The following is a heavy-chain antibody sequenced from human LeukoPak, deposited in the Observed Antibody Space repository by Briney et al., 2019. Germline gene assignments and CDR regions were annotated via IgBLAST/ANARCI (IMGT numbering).Heavy chain of an antibody. D-gene: IGHD3-9*01. CDR2: IYTSGST. J-gene: IGHJ4*02. V-gene: IGHV4-4*07. Sequence: SETLSLTCTVSGGSISNYYWSWIRQPAGKGLEWTGHIYTSGSTNYNPSFKSRVTMSVDTSKNQFSLNLSSVTAADTAVYYCARGGVDWTFDYWGQGTLVTVSS. CDR1: GGSISNYY. CDR3: ARGGVDWTFDY.